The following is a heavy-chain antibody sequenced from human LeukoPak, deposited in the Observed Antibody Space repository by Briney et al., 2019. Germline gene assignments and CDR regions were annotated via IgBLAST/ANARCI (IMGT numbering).Heavy chain of an antibody. CDR2: IYYSGST. J-gene: IGHJ4*02. CDR3: ARERVVITTSGTSSPFDY. V-gene: IGHV4-30-4*01. D-gene: IGHD3-22*01. CDR1: GGSISSGDYY. Sequence: ASETLSLTCTVSGGSISSGDYYWSWIRQPPGKGLEWIGYIYYSGSTYYNPSLKSRVTISVDTSKNQFSLKLSSVTAADTAVYYCARERVVITTSGTSSPFDYWGQGTLVTVSS.